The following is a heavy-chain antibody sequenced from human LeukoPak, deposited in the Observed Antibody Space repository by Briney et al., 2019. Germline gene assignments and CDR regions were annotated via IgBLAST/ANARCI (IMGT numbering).Heavy chain of an antibody. CDR2: IYTSGST. D-gene: IGHD3-22*01. J-gene: IGHJ4*02. CDR3: AGQAYYYDSSGPS. V-gene: IGHV4-4*09. Sequence: SETLSLTCTVSGGSISSYYWSWIRQPPGKGLEWIGYIYTSGSTNYNPSLKSRVTISVDTSKNQSSLKLSSVTAADTAVYYCAGQAYYYDSSGPSWGQGTLVTVSS. CDR1: GGSISSYY.